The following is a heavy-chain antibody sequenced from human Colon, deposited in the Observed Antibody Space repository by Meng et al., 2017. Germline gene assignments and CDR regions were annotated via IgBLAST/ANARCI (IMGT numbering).Heavy chain of an antibody. CDR1: GFIFSDYY. J-gene: IGHJ4*02. CDR3: ATTGSRSSGS. D-gene: IGHD3-22*01. CDR2: ISTTGSIA. V-gene: IGHV3-11*01. Sequence: VPLVESGGGWVKPGGSLRLSCAASGFIFSDYYMAWIRQTPGKGLEWVSYISTTGSIAYYADSVKGRFTISRDNAKNSVYLQMNSLRAEDTAVYYCATTGSRSSGSWGQGTLVTVSS.